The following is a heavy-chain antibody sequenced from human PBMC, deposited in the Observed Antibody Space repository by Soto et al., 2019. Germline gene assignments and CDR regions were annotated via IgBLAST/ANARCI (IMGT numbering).Heavy chain of an antibody. V-gene: IGHV4-39*01. D-gene: IGHD3-22*01. CDR3: AKVRDSSGYPTIFDY. CDR1: GGSISSSSYY. J-gene: IGHJ4*02. Sequence: SETLSLTCTVSGGSISSSSYYWGWIRQPPGKGLEWIGSIYYGGSTYYNPSLKSRVTISVDTSKNQFSLKLRSVTAADTAEYYCAKVRDSSGYPTIFDYWGQGTLVTVSS. CDR2: IYYGGST.